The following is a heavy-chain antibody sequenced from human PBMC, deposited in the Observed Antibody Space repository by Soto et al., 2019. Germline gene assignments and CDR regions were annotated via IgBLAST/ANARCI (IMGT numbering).Heavy chain of an antibody. CDR1: GYTFTGYY. Sequence: ASGKVSCKASGYTFTGYYMHWVRQATGQGLEWMGWMNPNSGNTGYAQKFQGRVTMTRNTSISTAYMELSSLRSEDTAVYYCASGDYYYYYMDVWGKGTTVTVSS. CDR2: MNPNSGNT. CDR3: ASGDYYYYYMDV. V-gene: IGHV1-8*02. J-gene: IGHJ6*03.